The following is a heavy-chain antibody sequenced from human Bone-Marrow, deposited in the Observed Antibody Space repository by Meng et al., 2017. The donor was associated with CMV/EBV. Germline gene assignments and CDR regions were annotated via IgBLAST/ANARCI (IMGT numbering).Heavy chain of an antibody. Sequence: GGSLRLSCAASGFTVSSNYMSWVRQAPGKGLEWVSIIYSGGTTYYADSVKGRFTISRDNSKNTLYLQMNSLRAEDTAVYYCARGTRDYYWHFDLWGRGTLVTVYS. CDR2: IYSGGTT. CDR3: ARGTRDYYWHFDL. CDR1: GFTVSSNY. D-gene: IGHD4-17*01. J-gene: IGHJ2*01. V-gene: IGHV3-53*01.